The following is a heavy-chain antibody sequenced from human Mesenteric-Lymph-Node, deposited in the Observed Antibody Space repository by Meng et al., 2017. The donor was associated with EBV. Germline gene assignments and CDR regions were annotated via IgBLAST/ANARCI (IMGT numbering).Heavy chain of an antibody. CDR1: CGSINKSPYY. Sequence: QRRPQGSGPGLGKPSGTLSLPCIVSCGSINKSPYYWGWIRQPPGKGLEWIGNIQSSGNTYQNPSLKSRVSISVDTSKSQLSLKLNSVTAADTAVYYCARVVPAASPNYWFDSWGQGTLVTVSS. V-gene: IGHV4-39*07. CDR3: ARVVPAASPNYWFDS. CDR2: IQSSGNT. J-gene: IGHJ5*01. D-gene: IGHD2-2*01.